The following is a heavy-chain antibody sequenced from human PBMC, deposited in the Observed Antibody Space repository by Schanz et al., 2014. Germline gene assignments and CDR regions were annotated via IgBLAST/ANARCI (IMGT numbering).Heavy chain of an antibody. CDR3: ARVQDDILTGSEYYYGMDV. V-gene: IGHV1-18*04. CDR2: MNPDSGNT. D-gene: IGHD3-9*01. CDR1: GGTFSTYP. J-gene: IGHJ6*02. Sequence: QVQLIQSGAEVKKPGASVKVSCKASGGTFSTYPINWVRQAPGQGLEWMGWMNPDSGNTGYAQKLQGRVTMTTDTSTSTAYMERRSLRSDDTAVYYCARVQDDILTGSEYYYGMDVWGQGTTVTVSS.